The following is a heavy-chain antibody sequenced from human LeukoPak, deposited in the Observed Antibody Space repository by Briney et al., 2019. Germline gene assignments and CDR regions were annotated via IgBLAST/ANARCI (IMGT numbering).Heavy chain of an antibody. D-gene: IGHD2-15*01. CDR2: INSDGSST. V-gene: IGHV3-74*01. CDR1: GFTFSSYW. Sequence: PGGSLRLSCAASGFTFSSYWMHWVRQAPGKGLVWVSRINSDGSSTSYADSVKGRFTISRDNAKNTLYLQMNSLRAEDTAVYYCAREREVDYYYGMGVWGQGTTVTVSS. J-gene: IGHJ6*02. CDR3: AREREVDYYYGMGV.